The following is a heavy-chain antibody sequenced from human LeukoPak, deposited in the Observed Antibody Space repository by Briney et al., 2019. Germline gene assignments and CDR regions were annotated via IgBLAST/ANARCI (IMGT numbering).Heavy chain of an antibody. Sequence: GASVKVSCKASGYTFTGYYMHWVRQAPGQGLEWLGIINPSGGSTTYAQKFQGRVTMTTDTSTSTVYMDLTSLRSADTAVYYCARSSAYYNEADIWGQGTMVTVSS. CDR3: ARSSAYYNEADI. V-gene: IGHV1-46*01. CDR2: INPSGGST. J-gene: IGHJ3*02. D-gene: IGHD3-9*01. CDR1: GYTFTGYY.